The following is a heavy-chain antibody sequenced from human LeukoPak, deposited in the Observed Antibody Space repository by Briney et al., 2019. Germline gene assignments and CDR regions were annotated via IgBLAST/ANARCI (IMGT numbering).Heavy chain of an antibody. Sequence: SETLSLTCTVSGGPISSYYWSWIRQPAGKGLEWIGRIYTSGSTNYNPSLKSRVTMSVDTSKNQFSLKLSSVTAADTAVYYCARVGIAAAGKGGYFDYWGQGTLVTVSS. CDR1: GGPISSYY. J-gene: IGHJ4*02. CDR2: IYTSGST. CDR3: ARVGIAAAGKGGYFDY. V-gene: IGHV4-4*07. D-gene: IGHD6-13*01.